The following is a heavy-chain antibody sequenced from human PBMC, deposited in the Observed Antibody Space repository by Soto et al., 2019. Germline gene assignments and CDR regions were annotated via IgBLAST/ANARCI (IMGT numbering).Heavy chain of an antibody. J-gene: IGHJ5*02. CDR1: GFPFKIFS. CDR2: RSEGATT. Sequence: QVQLQESGPGLLRPSETLSLTCNASGFPFKIFSGVGFGQPPGGGRNGLATWLQVGPAPYRSEGATTGYNPSLESRATISLDLPRNQFSLRLTSVTAADTAVYYCARDRGGITVSSKPLGEWFDPWGQGTLVTVSS. V-gene: IGHV4-59*13. D-gene: IGHD6-19*01. CDR3: ARDRGGITVSSKPLGEWFDP.